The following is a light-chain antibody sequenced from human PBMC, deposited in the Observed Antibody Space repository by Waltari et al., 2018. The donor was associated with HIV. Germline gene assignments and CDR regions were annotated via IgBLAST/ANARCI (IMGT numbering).Light chain of an antibody. Sequence: DITITQTPVSLAVSLGERATINCNTSQSILYRSISTSYLAWYQQNPGQPPKLLIYWASTREFGVPDRSIGSGSGTDFTLTVSSLQAEDVAVYYCQQYYTTPHTFGQGTNLEIK. J-gene: IGKJ2*01. CDR2: WAS. CDR3: QQYYTTPHT. CDR1: QSILYRSISTSY. V-gene: IGKV4-1*01.